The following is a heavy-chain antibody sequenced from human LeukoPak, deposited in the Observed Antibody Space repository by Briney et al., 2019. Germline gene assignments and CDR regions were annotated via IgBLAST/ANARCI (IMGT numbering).Heavy chain of an antibody. D-gene: IGHD1-14*01. CDR3: ARGVEPLAANTLAY. CDR2: ISSSGTYI. V-gene: IGHV3-21*04. J-gene: IGHJ4*02. Sequence: GGSLRLSCAASGFTFTSSTMNWVRQAPGKGLEWVSSISSSGTYIYYADSVMGRFTISRDNSKNTLYLEMNSLSPDDTAVYYCARGVEPLAANTLAYWGQGTLVTVSS. CDR1: GFTFTSST.